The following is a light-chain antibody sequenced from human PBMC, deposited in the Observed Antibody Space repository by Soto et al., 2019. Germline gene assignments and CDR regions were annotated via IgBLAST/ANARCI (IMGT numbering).Light chain of an antibody. CDR3: CSYAGSFV. Sequence: QSVLTQPASVSGSPGQSITISCTGTSSDVGSYNLVSWYQQHPGKAPKLMIYEGSKRPSGVSNRFSGSKSGNTASLTISGLQAEDEADYYCCSYAGSFVFGGGTKVTVL. J-gene: IGLJ3*02. V-gene: IGLV2-23*01. CDR1: SSDVGSYNL. CDR2: EGS.